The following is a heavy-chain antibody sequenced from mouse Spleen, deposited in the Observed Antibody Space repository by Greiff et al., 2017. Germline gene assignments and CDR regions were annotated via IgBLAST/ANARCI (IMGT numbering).Heavy chain of an antibody. CDR3: ARGYYDGSPFDY. CDR1: GYTFTSYY. J-gene: IGHJ2*01. CDR2: IYPGDGST. Sequence: VKLVESGPELVKPGASVKMSCKASGYTFTSYYIHWVKQRPGQGLEWIGWIYPGDGSTKYNEKFKGKATLTADTSSSTAYMQLSSLTSEDSAVYYCARGYYDGSPFDYWGQGTTLTVSS. D-gene: IGHD1-1*01. V-gene: IGHV1-66*01.